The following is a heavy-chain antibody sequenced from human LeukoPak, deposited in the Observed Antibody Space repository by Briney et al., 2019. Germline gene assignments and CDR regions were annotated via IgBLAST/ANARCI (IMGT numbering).Heavy chain of an antibody. Sequence: GGSLRLSCAASGFTFRSYWMSWVRQAPRKGLEWAANIKQDGSEKDYVDSVKGRFTISRDNAKNSLYLQMNSLSAEDTAVYYCAREGAGGNDYWGQGTLVTVSS. J-gene: IGHJ4*02. V-gene: IGHV3-7*01. D-gene: IGHD4-23*01. CDR1: GFTFRSYW. CDR2: IKQDGSEK. CDR3: AREGAGGNDY.